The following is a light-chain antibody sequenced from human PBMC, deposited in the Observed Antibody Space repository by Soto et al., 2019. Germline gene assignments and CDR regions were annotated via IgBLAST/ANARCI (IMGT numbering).Light chain of an antibody. CDR2: GAS. CDR3: QQYGSSPKT. V-gene: IGKV3-20*01. Sequence: EIVLTRSPGTLSLSPGERATLSCRASQSVSSTSLAWYQQKPGQAPRLXSSGASSRATGIPDRFSGSGSGTEFTLTISRLEPEDFEVYYCQQYGSSPKTFGQGTKVDI. CDR1: QSVSSTS. J-gene: IGKJ1*01.